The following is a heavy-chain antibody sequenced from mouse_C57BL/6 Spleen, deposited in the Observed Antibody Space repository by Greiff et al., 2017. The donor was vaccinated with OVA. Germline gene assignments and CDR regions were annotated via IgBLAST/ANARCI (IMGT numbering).Heavy chain of an antibody. D-gene: IGHD1-1*01. V-gene: IGHV1-20*01. CDR1: GYSFTGYF. CDR2: INPYNGDT. CDR3: AGGDYYGSTFDY. Sequence: VQLKESGPELVKPGDSVKISCKASGYSFTGYFMNWVMQSHGKSLEWIGRINPYNGDTFYNQKFKGKATLTVDKSSSTAHMELRSLTSEDSAVYYCAGGDYYGSTFDYWGQGTTLTVSS. J-gene: IGHJ2*01.